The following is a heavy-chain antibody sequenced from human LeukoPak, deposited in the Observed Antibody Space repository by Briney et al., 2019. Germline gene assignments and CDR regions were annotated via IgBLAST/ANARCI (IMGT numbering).Heavy chain of an antibody. Sequence: GGSLRLSCAASGFTFSSYGMLWVRQAPGKGLEWVAVISYDGSNKYYADSVKGRFTISRDNSKNTLYLQMNSLRAEDTAVYYCAKDLRLVGASTPTYWGQGTLVTVSS. CDR2: ISYDGSNK. CDR1: GFTFSSYG. CDR3: AKDLRLVGASTPTY. V-gene: IGHV3-30*18. J-gene: IGHJ4*02. D-gene: IGHD1-26*01.